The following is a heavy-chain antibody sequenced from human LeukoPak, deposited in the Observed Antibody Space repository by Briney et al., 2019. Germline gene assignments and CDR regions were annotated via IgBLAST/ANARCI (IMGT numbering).Heavy chain of an antibody. D-gene: IGHD5-24*01. J-gene: IGHJ4*02. V-gene: IGHV4-59*01. CDR1: GGSISSYY. CDR3: ARGRDGYNYRFFDY. Sequence: PSETLSLTCTVSGGSISSYYWSWIRQPPGKGLEWIGYIYYSGSTYYNPSLKSRVTISVDTSTNQFSLKLRSVTAADTAVYCCARGRDGYNYRFFDYWGQGTLVTVSS. CDR2: IYYSGST.